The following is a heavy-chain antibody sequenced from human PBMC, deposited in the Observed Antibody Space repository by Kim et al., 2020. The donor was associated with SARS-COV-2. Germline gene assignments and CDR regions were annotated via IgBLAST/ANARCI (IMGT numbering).Heavy chain of an antibody. Sequence: SVKVSCKASGGTFSSYAISWVRQAPGQGLEWMGRIIPILGIANYAQKFQGRVTITADKSTSTAYMELSSLRSEDTAVYYCARELGYSGYEHFDYWGQGTLVTVSS. V-gene: IGHV1-69*04. CDR1: GGTFSSYA. J-gene: IGHJ4*02. CDR3: ARELGYSGYEHFDY. CDR2: IIPILGIA. D-gene: IGHD5-12*01.